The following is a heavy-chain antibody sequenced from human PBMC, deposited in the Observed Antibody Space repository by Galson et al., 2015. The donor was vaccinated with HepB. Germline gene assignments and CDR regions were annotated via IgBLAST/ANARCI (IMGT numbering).Heavy chain of an antibody. D-gene: IGHD2-2*02. CDR3: ARDRVVVVPAATPYYYGMDV. V-gene: IGHV3-7*01. CDR2: IKQDGSEK. CDR1: GFTFSSYW. J-gene: IGHJ6*02. Sequence: SLRLSCAASGFTFSSYWVSWVRQAPGKGLEWVANIKQDGSEKYYVDSVKGRFTISRDNAKNSLYLQMNSLSAEDTAVYYCARDRVVVVPAATPYYYGMDVWGQGTTVTVSS.